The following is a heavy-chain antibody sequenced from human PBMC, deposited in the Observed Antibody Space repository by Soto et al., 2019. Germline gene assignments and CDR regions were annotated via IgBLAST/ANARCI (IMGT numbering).Heavy chain of an antibody. CDR3: ARDTREITRVRGVIPYYIYHMDV. J-gene: IGHJ6*02. D-gene: IGHD3-10*01. CDR2: IIPAFGTP. Sequence: QVQLAQSGAEVKKRGSSVKVSCRVSGGTFNNYAISWVRQAPGEGLEWMGGIIPAFGTPKYAQRFKDRVTISADVYADTAYMELPSLRSDDTAVYYCARDTREITRVRGVIPYYIYHMDVWGPGTTVAVSS. CDR1: GGTFNNYA. V-gene: IGHV1-69*01.